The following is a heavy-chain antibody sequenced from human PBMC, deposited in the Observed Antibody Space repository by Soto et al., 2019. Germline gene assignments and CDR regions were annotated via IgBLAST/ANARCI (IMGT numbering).Heavy chain of an antibody. J-gene: IGHJ4*02. CDR2: INAGNGNK. V-gene: IGHV1-3*01. CDR1: GYTFTSYA. Sequence: GASVKVSRKASGYTFTSYAMHWVRQAPGQRLEWMGWINAGNGNKKYSQKFQGRVTITRDTSASTAYMELSSLRSEDTAVYYCARHGSGWDYWGQGTLVTVSS. D-gene: IGHD6-19*01. CDR3: ARHGSGWDY.